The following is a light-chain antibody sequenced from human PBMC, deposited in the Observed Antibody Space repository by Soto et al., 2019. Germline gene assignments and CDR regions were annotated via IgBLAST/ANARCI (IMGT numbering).Light chain of an antibody. V-gene: IGKV3-20*01. CDR1: QSVSNNY. CDR2: GAS. CDR3: QQYGSSGT. Sequence: IVLTQSPCTLSLSPGERATLSCRASQSVSNNYLAWYQQKPGQAPRLLIYGASNRATGIPDRFSGSGSGTDFTLTISRLEPEDFAVYYCQQYGSSGTFAQGTKVDIK. J-gene: IGKJ1*01.